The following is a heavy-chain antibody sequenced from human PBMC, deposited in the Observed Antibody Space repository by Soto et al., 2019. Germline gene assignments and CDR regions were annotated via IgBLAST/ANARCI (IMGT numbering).Heavy chain of an antibody. CDR3: ASLEYSSSSGHWFDP. Sequence: GASVKVSCKASGGTFSSYAISWVRQAPGQGLEWMGGIIPIFGTANYAQKFQGRVTSTADESTSTAYMELSSLRSEDTAVYYCASLEYSSSSGHWFDPWGQGTLVTVSS. CDR2: IIPIFGTA. J-gene: IGHJ5*02. CDR1: GGTFSSYA. D-gene: IGHD6-6*01. V-gene: IGHV1-69*13.